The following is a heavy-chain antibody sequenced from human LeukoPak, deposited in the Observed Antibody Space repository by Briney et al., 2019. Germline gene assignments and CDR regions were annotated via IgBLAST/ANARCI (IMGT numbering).Heavy chain of an antibody. D-gene: IGHD1-1*01. V-gene: IGHV3-23*01. CDR1: GFTFSSYA. Sequence: PGGSLRLSCAASGFTFSSYAMSWVRQAPGKGLEGVSAISGSGGSTYYADSVKGRFTISRDNSKNTLYLQMNSLKTEDTAVYYCTTDATAAILEYYYMDVWGKGTTVTVSS. CDR2: ISGSGGST. CDR3: TTDATAAILEYYYMDV. J-gene: IGHJ6*03.